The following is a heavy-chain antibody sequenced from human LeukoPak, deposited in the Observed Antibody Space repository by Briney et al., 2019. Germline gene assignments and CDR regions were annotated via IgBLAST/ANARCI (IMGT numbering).Heavy chain of an antibody. Sequence: LETLSLTCTVSVGSISSYYWSWIRQPPGPGLEWFGYIYYSGSTNYNPSLKSRVTISVDTSKNQFSLKLSSVTAADTAVYYCARGGQWLVKNFDYWGQGTLVTVSS. V-gene: IGHV4-59*12. D-gene: IGHD6-19*01. CDR2: IYYSGST. CDR3: ARGGQWLVKNFDY. J-gene: IGHJ4*02. CDR1: VGSISSYY.